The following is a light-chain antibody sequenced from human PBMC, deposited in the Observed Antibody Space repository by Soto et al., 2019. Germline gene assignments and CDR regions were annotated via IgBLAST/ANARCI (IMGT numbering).Light chain of an antibody. J-gene: IGKJ1*01. CDR2: KAS. CDR3: QQYNSYWT. Sequence: DIQMTQSPSTLSASVGDRVTITCRASQSISSWLAWYQRKPGKAPKLLIYKASSLESGVPSRFSGSGPGTEFTLTISSLQPDDFATYYCQQYNSYWTFGQGTKVEIK. CDR1: QSISSW. V-gene: IGKV1-5*03.